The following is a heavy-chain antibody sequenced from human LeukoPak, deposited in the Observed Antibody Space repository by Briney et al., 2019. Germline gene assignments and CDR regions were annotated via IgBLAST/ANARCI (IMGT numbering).Heavy chain of an antibody. CDR2: TSSWNSTI. CDR3: ARKTYYYDSGSYSKSYYFDY. V-gene: IGHV3-48*03. D-gene: IGHD3-10*01. CDR1: GFTFSSYG. J-gene: IGHJ4*02. Sequence: PGGSLRLSCAAAGFTFSSYGMNWVRQAPGKGLEWVSYTSSWNSTIYYADSVKGRFTISRDNAKSSLYLQLNSLRAEDTAVYYCARKTYYYDSGSYSKSYYFDYWGQGTLVTVSS.